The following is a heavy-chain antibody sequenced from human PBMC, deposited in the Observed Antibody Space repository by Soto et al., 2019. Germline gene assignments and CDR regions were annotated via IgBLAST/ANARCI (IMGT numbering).Heavy chain of an antibody. Sequence: SETLSLTCAVSGYSISSSYYWGWIRQPPGKGLEWIGSIYHSGSTYYNPSLKSRVIVSVDTSKNQFSLKLSSVTAADTAVYYCAREREQQLVPLYFDYWGQGALVTVSS. D-gene: IGHD6-13*01. CDR3: AREREQQLVPLYFDY. CDR2: IYHSGST. J-gene: IGHJ4*02. V-gene: IGHV4-38-2*02. CDR1: GYSISSSYY.